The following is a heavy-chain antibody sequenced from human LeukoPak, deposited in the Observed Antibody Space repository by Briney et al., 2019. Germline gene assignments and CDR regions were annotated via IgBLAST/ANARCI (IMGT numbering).Heavy chain of an antibody. CDR2: INPNSGDT. CDR3: ASGWSITGWYNNWFDP. V-gene: IGHV1-2*02. D-gene: IGHD6-19*01. J-gene: IGHJ5*02. Sequence: EASVKVSCKASRYTFTGYYMHWVRQAPGQGLEWMGWINPNSGDTNYAQKFQGRVTMTRDTSTTTVYMELSRLRSDDTAVYFCASGWSITGWYNNWFDPWGQGTLVTVSS. CDR1: RYTFTGYY.